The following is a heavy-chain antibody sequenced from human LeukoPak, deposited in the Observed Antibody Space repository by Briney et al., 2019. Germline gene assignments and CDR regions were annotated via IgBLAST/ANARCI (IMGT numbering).Heavy chain of an antibody. D-gene: IGHD6-6*01. J-gene: IGHJ4*02. CDR1: GFTFSSYA. Sequence: GGSLRLSCAASGFTFSSYAMHWVRQAPGKGLEWVAVISYDGSNKYYADSVKGRFTISRDNSKNTLYLQMNSLRAEDTAVYYCARSDSSSLSHRARFDYWGQGTLVTVSS. V-gene: IGHV3-30-3*01. CDR2: ISYDGSNK. CDR3: ARSDSSSLSHRARFDY.